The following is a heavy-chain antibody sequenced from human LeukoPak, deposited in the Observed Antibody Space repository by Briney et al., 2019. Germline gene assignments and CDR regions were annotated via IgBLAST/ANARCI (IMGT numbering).Heavy chain of an antibody. Sequence: SPSETLLLTCSVPGGPISSSMYSSSWIRQPSGKGLEWLGRSYTSGSTNYNPSLKSRVTISVDRSKNQFSLKLSSVTAADTAVYYCARGPGSSWYEEEYFQHWGQGTLVTVSS. CDR1: GGPISSSMYS. V-gene: IGHV4-61*02. CDR3: ARGPGSSWYEEEYFQH. J-gene: IGHJ1*01. D-gene: IGHD6-13*01. CDR2: SYTSGST.